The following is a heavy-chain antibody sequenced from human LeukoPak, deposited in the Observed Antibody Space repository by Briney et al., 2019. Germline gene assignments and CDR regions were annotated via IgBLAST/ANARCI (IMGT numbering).Heavy chain of an antibody. Sequence: GASVKVSCKASGYTFTGYYMHWVRQAPGQGLEWMGWINPNSGGTNSAQKFQGRVTMTRDTSISTAYMELSSLTSDDAAVYYCARSGHMHTNMVGDDWGQGTLVTVSS. J-gene: IGHJ4*02. D-gene: IGHD5-18*01. CDR1: GYTFTGYY. CDR3: ARSGHMHTNMVGDD. V-gene: IGHV1-2*02. CDR2: INPNSGGT.